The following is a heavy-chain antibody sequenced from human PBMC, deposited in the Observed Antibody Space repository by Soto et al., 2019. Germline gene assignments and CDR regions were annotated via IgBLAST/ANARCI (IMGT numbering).Heavy chain of an antibody. V-gene: IGHV3-21*01. CDR1: GFTFSSYS. J-gene: IGHJ3*02. D-gene: IGHD3-10*01. CDR2: ISSSSSYI. Sequence: GGSLRLSCAASGFTFSSYSMNWVRQAPGKGLEWVSSISSSSSYIYYADSVKGRFTISRDNAKNSLYLQMNSLRAEDTAVYYCARGEYGVGAFDIWGQGTMVTVSS. CDR3: ARGEYGVGAFDI.